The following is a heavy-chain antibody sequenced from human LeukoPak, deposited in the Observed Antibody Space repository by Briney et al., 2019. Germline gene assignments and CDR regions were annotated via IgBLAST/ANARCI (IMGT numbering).Heavy chain of an antibody. D-gene: IGHD2-15*01. CDR1: GFTFSSYS. CDR3: ARDHVGYCSGGSCYPDAFDI. Sequence: GGSLRLSCAASGFTFSSYSMNWVRQAPGKGLVWVSRINSDGSSTSYADSVKGRFTISRDNAKNTLYLQMNSLRAEDTAVYYCARDHVGYCSGGSCYPDAFDIWGQGTMVTVSS. V-gene: IGHV3-74*01. J-gene: IGHJ3*02. CDR2: INSDGSST.